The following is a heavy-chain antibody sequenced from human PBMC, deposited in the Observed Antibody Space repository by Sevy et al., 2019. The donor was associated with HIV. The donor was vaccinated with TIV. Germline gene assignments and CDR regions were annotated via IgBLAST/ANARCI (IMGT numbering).Heavy chain of an antibody. CDR3: ANALSRVLESMLEVDLRSLKGFFV. V-gene: IGHV3-23*01. J-gene: IGHJ3*01. Sequence: GGSLRLSCAASGFTFNTHAMNWVRQAPGKGLEWVSVISGPGYGTNYADSVKGRFTISRYNSKNTLFLQMNSLRDDDTAVYYCANALSRVLESMLEVDLRSLKGFFVWGQGTMGPVS. CDR1: GFTFNTHA. D-gene: IGHD3-22*01. CDR2: ISGPGYGT.